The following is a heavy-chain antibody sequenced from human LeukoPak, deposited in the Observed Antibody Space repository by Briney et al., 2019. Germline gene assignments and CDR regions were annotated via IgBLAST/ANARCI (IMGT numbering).Heavy chain of an antibody. D-gene: IGHD6-19*01. V-gene: IGHV4-39*01. J-gene: IGHJ3*02. CDR2: IYYNGNT. CDR3: ARLTALAGHRGAFDI. Sequence: SDTLSLTCNVSGGSIGGHTFYWDWIRQPPGKGLEWIATIYYNGNTFYNPSLKSRVAISIDMSKSQFFLHLTSVSAADTAVYYCARLTALAGHRGAFDIWGPGTLVTVSS. CDR1: GGSIGGHTFY.